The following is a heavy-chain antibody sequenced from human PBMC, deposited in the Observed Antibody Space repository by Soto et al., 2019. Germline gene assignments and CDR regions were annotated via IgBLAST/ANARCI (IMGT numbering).Heavy chain of an antibody. Sequence: EVQLVETGGGLIQPGGSLRLSCAASGFTVSDNYMNWVRQAPGKGLEWISYITSSSTTIFYADSVKGRFTISRDNAKNSLYLQMNSLRDEDTSVYYCARDNGIAGSFDPWGQGTLVTVSS. CDR3: ARDNGIAGSFDP. J-gene: IGHJ5*02. D-gene: IGHD6-13*01. CDR2: ITSSSTTI. CDR1: GFTVSDNY. V-gene: IGHV3-48*02.